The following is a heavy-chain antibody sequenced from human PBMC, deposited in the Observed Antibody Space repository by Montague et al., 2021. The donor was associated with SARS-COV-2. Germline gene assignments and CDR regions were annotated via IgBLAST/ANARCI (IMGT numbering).Heavy chain of an antibody. CDR2: IYYSGST. V-gene: IGHV4-31*03. J-gene: IGHJ3*02. CDR3: ARARITMIVVVNAFDI. D-gene: IGHD3-22*01. Sequence: TLSLTCTVSGGSISSGGYYWSWIRQHPGKGLEWIRYIYYSGSTYYNPSLKSRVTISVDTSKNQFSLKLSSVTAAGTAVYYCARARITMIVVVNAFDIWGQGTMVTVSS. CDR1: GGSISSGGYY.